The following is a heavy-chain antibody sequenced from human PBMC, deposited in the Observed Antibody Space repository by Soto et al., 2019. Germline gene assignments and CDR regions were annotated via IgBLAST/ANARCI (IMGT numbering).Heavy chain of an antibody. CDR3: ARGGYSSIWPMTGWFDP. V-gene: IGHV1-2*04. J-gene: IGHJ5*02. CDR2: INPNSGGT. Sequence: QVQLVQSGAEVKKPGASVKVSCKASGYTFTGYYMHWVRKAPGQGLEWMGWINPNSGGTNYAQKFQGWVTMTRDTSISTAYMELSRLRSDDTAVYYCARGGYSSIWPMTGWFDPWGQGTLVTVSS. D-gene: IGHD6-13*01. CDR1: GYTFTGYY.